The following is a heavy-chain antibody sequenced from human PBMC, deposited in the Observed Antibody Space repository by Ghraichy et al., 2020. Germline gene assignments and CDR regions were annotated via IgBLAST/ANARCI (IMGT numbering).Heavy chain of an antibody. CDR1: GGSVSSGSYY. Sequence: SETLSLTCTVSGGSVSSGSYYWSWIRQPPGKGLEWIGYIYYSGSTNYNPSLKSRVTLSVDTSKNQLSLKLSSVPAADPAVYYGARVRDSYGYYYVYYWGQGTLVTVSS. CDR2: IYYSGST. V-gene: IGHV4-61*01. D-gene: IGHD5-18*01. CDR3: ARVRDSYGYYYVYY. J-gene: IGHJ4*02.